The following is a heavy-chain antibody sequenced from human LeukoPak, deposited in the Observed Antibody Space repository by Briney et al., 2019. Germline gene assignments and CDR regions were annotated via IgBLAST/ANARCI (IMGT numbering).Heavy chain of an antibody. Sequence: GGSLRLSCAAYGFTFSSYTMDWVRQAPGKGLEWVARISYAGSNNYYADSVKGRFTISSDNPKNTLYLQMDSLRADDTAASDDAPVDYTTYEVSRYYYYAMDVWGQGTTVTVSS. CDR1: GFTFSSYT. CDR3: APVDYTTYEVSRYYYYAMDV. V-gene: IGHV3-30-3*01. CDR2: ISYAGSNN. J-gene: IGHJ6*02. D-gene: IGHD3-3*01.